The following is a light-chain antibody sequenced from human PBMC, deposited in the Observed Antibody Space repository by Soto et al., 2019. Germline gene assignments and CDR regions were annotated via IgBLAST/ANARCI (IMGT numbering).Light chain of an antibody. CDR1: QSVSSY. CDR2: DAS. V-gene: IGKV3-11*01. Sequence: EIVLTQSPATLSLSPGERATLSCRASQSVSSYLAWSQQKPGQAPRLLIYDASNRATGIPARFSGSGSGTDFTLTISSLEPEDFAVYYCQQRSNWHPRFTFCPGTKVDIK. CDR3: QQRSNWHPRFT. J-gene: IGKJ3*01.